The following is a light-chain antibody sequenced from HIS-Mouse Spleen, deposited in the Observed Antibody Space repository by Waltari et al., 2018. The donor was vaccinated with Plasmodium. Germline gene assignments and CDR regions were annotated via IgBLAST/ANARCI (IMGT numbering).Light chain of an antibody. CDR2: QDS. V-gene: IGLV3-1*01. CDR1: KLGYKY. CDR3: EAGDSSTGV. J-gene: IGLJ2*01. Sequence: SYELTQPPSVSVSPGQTARITCSGDKLGYKYACWYQQKPGHTPVLFIYQDSKRPSGIPERFSGSNSGNTGNLTISGNQAMEEGDDYWEAGDSSTGVFGGGTKLTV.